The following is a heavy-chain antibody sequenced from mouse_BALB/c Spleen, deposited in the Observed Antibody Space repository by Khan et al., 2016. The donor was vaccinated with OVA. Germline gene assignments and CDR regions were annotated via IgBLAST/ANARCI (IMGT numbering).Heavy chain of an antibody. CDR1: GFNIKDTY. Sequence: VQLKQSGAELVKPGASVKLSCTASGFNIKDTYMHWVKQRPEQGLEWIGRIDPANGYTKYDPKFQGKATITADTSSNTAYLQLSSLTSEDTAGYYCARDYWDVFAYWGQGTLVTVSA. CDR3: ARDYWDVFAY. D-gene: IGHD4-1*01. V-gene: IGHV14-3*02. J-gene: IGHJ3*01. CDR2: IDPANGYT.